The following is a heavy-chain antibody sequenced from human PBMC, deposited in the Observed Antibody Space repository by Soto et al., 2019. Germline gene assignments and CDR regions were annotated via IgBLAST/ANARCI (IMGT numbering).Heavy chain of an antibody. CDR3: ARVRGQRHRNAFLV. Sequence: PSDTLSFPCTISAGSLCESGCYKVWIRQAPGGGREGGGGIHYSETTYDISSLKCRATISIDTSQNLISLNLKSATAADTAVYFCARVRGQRHRNAFLVWGQGTMVTV. J-gene: IGHJ3*01. CDR1: AGSLCESGCY. D-gene: IGHD1-1*01. V-gene: IGHV4-39*01. CDR2: IHYSETT.